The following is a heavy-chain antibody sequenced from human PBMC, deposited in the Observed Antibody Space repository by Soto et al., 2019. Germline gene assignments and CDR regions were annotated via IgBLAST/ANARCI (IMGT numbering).Heavy chain of an antibody. Sequence: VGSLRLSYAASGFSFTSYTISWVRQAPGKGLEWVSSISGGGSTYYVDSVKGRFTISRDNSKNTLYLQMSSLRVEDTAVYYCARRIATTGTAKHFDHWGQGALVTVSS. J-gene: IGHJ4*02. CDR1: GFSFTSYT. CDR3: ARRIATTGTAKHFDH. CDR2: ISGGGST. D-gene: IGHD6-13*01. V-gene: IGHV3-23*01.